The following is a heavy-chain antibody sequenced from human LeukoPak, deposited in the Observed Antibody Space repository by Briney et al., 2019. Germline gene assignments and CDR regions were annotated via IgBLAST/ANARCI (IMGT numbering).Heavy chain of an antibody. D-gene: IGHD4-17*01. Sequence: SGPALVNPTQTLTLTCTFSGFSLSTSGVGVGWIRQPPGTALKWLALIYWDDDKRYSPSLKSRLTITKDTSKNQVVLTMTNMDPVDTATYYCAHSLLTTVTTFPFDYWGQGTLVTVSS. CDR3: AHSLLTTVTTFPFDY. J-gene: IGHJ4*02. V-gene: IGHV2-5*02. CDR1: GFSLSTSGVG. CDR2: IYWDDDK.